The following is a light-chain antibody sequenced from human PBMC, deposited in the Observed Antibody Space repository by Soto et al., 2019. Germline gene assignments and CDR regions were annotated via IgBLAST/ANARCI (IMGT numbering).Light chain of an antibody. CDR1: SSNIGSNY. Sequence: QSVLTQPPSASGTPGQRVTMSCSGSSSNIGSNYVYWYQQLPGAAPKLLIYRNNQRPSGVPDRFSGSKSGTSASLAISGLRSEDEADYYCAAWDDSLSGHVVFGGWTKVTVL. J-gene: IGLJ2*01. V-gene: IGLV1-47*01. CDR2: RNN. CDR3: AAWDDSLSGHVV.